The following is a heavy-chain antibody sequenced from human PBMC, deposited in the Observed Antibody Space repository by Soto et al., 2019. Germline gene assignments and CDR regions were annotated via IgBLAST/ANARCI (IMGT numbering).Heavy chain of an antibody. J-gene: IGHJ5*02. CDR3: AGLHTSMVAGIWFDP. CDR2: ISYTGDT. V-gene: IGHV4-59*01. CDR1: GDSISNYY. Sequence: PSETLSLTCTVSGDSISNYYWSWIRQPPGRGLEWIGYISYTGDTNYNPSLKGRVTISVGTSKTQVSLKLSSVTAADTAVFYCAGLHTSMVAGIWFDPWGQGTLVTVS. D-gene: IGHD5-18*01.